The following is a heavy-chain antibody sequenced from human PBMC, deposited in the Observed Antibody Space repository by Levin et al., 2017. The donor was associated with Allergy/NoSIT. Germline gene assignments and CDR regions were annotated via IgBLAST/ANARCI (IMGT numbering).Heavy chain of an antibody. CDR3: AREGHSGYVGFDP. CDR1: GYTFTSYG. CDR2: ISAYNGNT. D-gene: IGHD5-12*01. J-gene: IGHJ5*02. Sequence: GESLKISCKASGYTFTSYGISWVRQAPGQGLEWMGWISAYNGNTNYAQKLQGRVTMTTDTSTSTAYMELRSLRSDDTAVYYCAREGHSGYVGFDPWGQGTLVTVSS. V-gene: IGHV1-18*01.